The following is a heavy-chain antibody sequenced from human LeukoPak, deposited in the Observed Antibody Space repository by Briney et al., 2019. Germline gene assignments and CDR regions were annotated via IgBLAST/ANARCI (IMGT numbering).Heavy chain of an antibody. V-gene: IGHV4-28*06. D-gene: IGHD4-17*01. CDR1: GYSISSSNW. CDR2: IYYSGST. Sequence: PSDTLSLTCAVSGYSISSSNWWGWIRQPPGKGLEWIGYIYYSGSTNYNPSLKSRVTMSVDTSKNQFSLKLSSVTALDTAVYYCARVGDYYYYYMDVWGKGTTVTASS. CDR3: ARVGDYYYYYMDV. J-gene: IGHJ6*03.